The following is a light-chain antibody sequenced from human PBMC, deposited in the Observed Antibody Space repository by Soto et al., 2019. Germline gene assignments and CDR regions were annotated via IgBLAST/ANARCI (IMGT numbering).Light chain of an antibody. V-gene: IGKV1-27*01. CDR1: QDISHY. Sequence: DIQMSQSPSSLSASVGDRVTITCRASQDISHYLAWYQQKPGKVPKLLIYAASTLQTGVQSRFSGSGSGTDFTLIINSLQPEDVATYYCQKYNSAPNTFGRGTRLEIK. CDR2: AAS. CDR3: QKYNSAPNT. J-gene: IGKJ2*01.